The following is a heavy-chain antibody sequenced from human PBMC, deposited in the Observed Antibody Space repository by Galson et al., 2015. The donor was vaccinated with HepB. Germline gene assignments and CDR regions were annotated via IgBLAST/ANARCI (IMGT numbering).Heavy chain of an antibody. V-gene: IGHV3-23*01. CDR1: GFTFSSYA. J-gene: IGHJ4*02. Sequence: SLRLSCAASGFTFSSYAMSWVRQAPGKGLEWVSAISGSGYTTYYGDSAEGQFTISRDNSKTTLYLQMNSLRAEDTAIYYCATAYRCSGGRCDSLGDYWGQGTLVTVSS. CDR2: ISGSGYTT. CDR3: ATAYRCSGGRCDSLGDY. D-gene: IGHD2-15*01.